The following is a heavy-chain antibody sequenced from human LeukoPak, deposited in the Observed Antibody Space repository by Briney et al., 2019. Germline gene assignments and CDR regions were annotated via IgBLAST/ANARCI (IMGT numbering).Heavy chain of an antibody. J-gene: IGHJ4*02. CDR3: ARGLPWGYSSSSSYFDY. CDR2: INHSGST. Sequence: PSETLSLTCAVYGGSFSGYYWSWIRQPPGKGLEWIGEINHSGSTNYNPSLKSRVTISVDTSKNQFSLKLSSVTAADTAVYYCARGLPWGYSSSSSYFDYWGQGTLVTVSS. V-gene: IGHV4-34*01. D-gene: IGHD6-6*01. CDR1: GGSFSGYY.